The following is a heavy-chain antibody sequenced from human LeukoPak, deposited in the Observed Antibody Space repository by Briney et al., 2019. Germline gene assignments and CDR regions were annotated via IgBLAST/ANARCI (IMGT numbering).Heavy chain of an antibody. D-gene: IGHD1-1*01. CDR1: GFTFSTYA. CDR3: AKAPPYTKYFDY. CDR2: ISNSGDAT. Sequence: GGSLRLSCAASGFTFSTYAMSWVRQAPGQGLEWVSTISNSGDATFYADAVKGRFTISRDNSKNTLYLQMYSLRAEDTAIYYCAKAPPYTKYFDYWGQGTLLTVSS. V-gene: IGHV3-23*01. J-gene: IGHJ4*02.